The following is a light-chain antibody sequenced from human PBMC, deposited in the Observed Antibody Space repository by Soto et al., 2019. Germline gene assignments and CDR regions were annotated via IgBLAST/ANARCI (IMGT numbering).Light chain of an antibody. V-gene: IGKV3-20*01. CDR3: QQYGTSRA. J-gene: IGKJ1*01. Sequence: EIVLTQTPGILSLSPGERATLSCRASQSVSRNYFAWYQQKPGQAPKLLIYGASRRATDIPDRFSGSGSGTEFTLTINRLEPEDFAVYYCQQYGTSRAFGQGTTVEIK. CDR2: GAS. CDR1: QSVSRNY.